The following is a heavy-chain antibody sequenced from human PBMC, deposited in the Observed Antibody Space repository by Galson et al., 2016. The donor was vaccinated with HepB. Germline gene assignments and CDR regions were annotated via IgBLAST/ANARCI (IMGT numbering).Heavy chain of an antibody. Sequence: SVKVSCKASGYTFTNYDFNWVRQAPGQGLEWLGWMTPNSGNTGYAQKFQGRLSLTRDISTSTAYMELSSLTPADTAVYYCARKRPFTGDFDYWGQGTLVTVSS. V-gene: IGHV1-8*02. CDR2: MTPNSGNT. D-gene: IGHD7-27*01. CDR3: ARKRPFTGDFDY. J-gene: IGHJ4*02. CDR1: GYTFTNYD.